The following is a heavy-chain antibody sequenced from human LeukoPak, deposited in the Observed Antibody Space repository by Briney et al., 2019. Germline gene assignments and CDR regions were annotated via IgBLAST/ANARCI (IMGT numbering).Heavy chain of an antibody. D-gene: IGHD2/OR15-2a*01. CDR3: ARHQGAGEYPFDY. J-gene: IGHJ4*02. CDR1: GYTFTSYY. CDR2: INPSDGST. V-gene: IGHV1-46*01. Sequence: ASVKVSCTASGYTFTSYYMHWVRHAPGQGLERMGIINPSDGSTTYAQRFQGRVTLTRDTPTSTVYMELSSLRSEDTAVYYCARHQGAGEYPFDYWGQGTLVTVSS.